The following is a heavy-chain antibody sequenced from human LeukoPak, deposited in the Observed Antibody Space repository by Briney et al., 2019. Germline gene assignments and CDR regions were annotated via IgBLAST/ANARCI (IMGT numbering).Heavy chain of an antibody. CDR3: ARERQQLVEGPFDY. J-gene: IGHJ4*02. CDR2: ISGHGGSR. V-gene: IGHV3-23*01. D-gene: IGHD6-13*01. CDR1: GFTFSSYA. Sequence: GGSLRLSCAASGFTFSSYAMSWVRQAPGKGLEWVSAISGHGGSRYYADSAKGRFTISRDNSKNTLYLQMNSLRAEDTAVYYCARERQQLVEGPFDYWGQGTLVTVSS.